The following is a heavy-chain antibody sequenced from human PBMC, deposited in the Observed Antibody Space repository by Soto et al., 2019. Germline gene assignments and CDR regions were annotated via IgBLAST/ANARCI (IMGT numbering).Heavy chain of an antibody. CDR3: ARHPDWTFDS. V-gene: IGHV3-7*01. J-gene: IGHJ4*01. Sequence: GGSLRLSCAASGFTFSSYWLTWVRQAPGKGLEWVANINVDGSERYYVDSVKGRFTVSRDNAKNSLYLQMNSLRAEDTAVYYCARHPDWTFDSWGQEPWSPSPQ. CDR2: INVDGSER. CDR1: GFTFSSYW. D-gene: IGHD1-1*01.